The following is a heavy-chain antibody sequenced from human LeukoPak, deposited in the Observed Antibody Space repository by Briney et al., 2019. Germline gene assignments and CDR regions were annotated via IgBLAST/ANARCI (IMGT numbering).Heavy chain of an antibody. V-gene: IGHV3-23*01. J-gene: IGHJ4*02. CDR1: GFTFSSYA. Sequence: GGSLRLSCAASGFTFSSYAMSWVRQAPGKGLEWVSAISGSGGSTYYADSVKGRFTISRDNSKNTLYLQMNSLRAEDTAVYYCAKDSWVRFLEWFPYFDYWGQGTLVTVSS. D-gene: IGHD3-3*01. CDR2: ISGSGGST. CDR3: AKDSWVRFLEWFPYFDY.